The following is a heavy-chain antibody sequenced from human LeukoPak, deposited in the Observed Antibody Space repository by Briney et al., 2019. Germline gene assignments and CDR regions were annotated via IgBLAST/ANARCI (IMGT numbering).Heavy chain of an antibody. Sequence: GGSLRLSFAAAGFTFSSYGMHWVRQAPGKGLEWVAVIWSDGSNKHYADSVKGRFTISRDNSKNTLYLQMNSLRAEDTAVYYCAKEDRIAAAGRFDYWGQGTLVTVSS. J-gene: IGHJ4*02. CDR1: GFTFSSYG. V-gene: IGHV3-33*06. CDR3: AKEDRIAAAGRFDY. D-gene: IGHD6-13*01. CDR2: IWSDGSNK.